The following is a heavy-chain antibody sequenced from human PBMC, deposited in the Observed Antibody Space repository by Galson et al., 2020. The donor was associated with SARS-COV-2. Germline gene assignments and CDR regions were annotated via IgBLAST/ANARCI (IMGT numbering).Heavy chain of an antibody. CDR3: VREGITMVRGVRSGFDP. J-gene: IGHJ5*02. CDR1: GYTFTGYY. CDR2: INPNSGGT. Sequence: ASVKVSCKASGYTFTGYYMHWVRQAPGQGLEWMGWINPNSGGTNYAQKFQGRVTMTRDTSISTAYMELSRLRSDDTAVYYCVREGITMVRGVRSGFDPWGQGTLVTVSS. D-gene: IGHD3-10*01. V-gene: IGHV1-2*02.